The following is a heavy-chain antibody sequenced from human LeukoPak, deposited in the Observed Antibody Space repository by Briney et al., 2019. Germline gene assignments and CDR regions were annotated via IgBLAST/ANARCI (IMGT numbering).Heavy chain of an antibody. V-gene: IGHV1-69*05. CDR2: IIPIFGTA. D-gene: IGHD5-12*01. CDR3: ARGSGYSGRNDY. J-gene: IGHJ4*02. CDR1: GGTFSSYA. Sequence: SVKVSCKASGGTFSSYAISWVRQAPGQGLEWMGGIIPIFGTANYAQKFQGRVTITTDESTSTAYMELSSLRSEDTTVYYCARGSGYSGRNDYWGQGTLVTVSS.